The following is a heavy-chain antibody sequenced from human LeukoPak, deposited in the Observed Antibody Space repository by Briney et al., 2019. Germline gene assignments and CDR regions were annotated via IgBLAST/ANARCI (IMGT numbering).Heavy chain of an antibody. D-gene: IGHD6-19*01. CDR1: GESFSGFY. Sequence: PSETLSLTCAVYGESFSGFYWTWIRQPPGKGLEWIGEINHSGCTNYNPSLKSRVTISVHTSKNQFSLRLSSVTAADTAVYYCARAPSSGAVAGTVDYWGQGTLVTVSS. CDR2: INHSGCT. J-gene: IGHJ4*02. V-gene: IGHV4-34*01. CDR3: ARAPSSGAVAGTVDY.